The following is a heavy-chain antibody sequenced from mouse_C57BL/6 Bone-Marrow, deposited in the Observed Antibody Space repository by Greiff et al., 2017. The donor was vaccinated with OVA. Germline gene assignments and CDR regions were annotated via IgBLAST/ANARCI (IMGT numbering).Heavy chain of an antibody. D-gene: IGHD1-1*01. Sequence: QVTLKESGPGILQSSQTLSLTCSFSGFSLSTSGMGVSWIRQPSGKGLEWLAHIYWDDDKRYNPSLKSRLTISKDTSRNQVFLKITSVDTADTATYSGAQSEDYGSSPPYFDVWGTGTTVTVSS. J-gene: IGHJ1*03. V-gene: IGHV8-12*01. CDR3: AQSEDYGSSPPYFDV. CDR2: IYWDDDK. CDR1: GFSLSTSGMG.